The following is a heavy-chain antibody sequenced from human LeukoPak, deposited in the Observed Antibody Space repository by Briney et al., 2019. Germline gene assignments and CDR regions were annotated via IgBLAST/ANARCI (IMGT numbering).Heavy chain of an antibody. J-gene: IGHJ6*03. CDR2: INHSGST. V-gene: IGHV4-34*01. CDR1: GGSFSGYY. D-gene: IGHD6-13*01. CDR3: ARGALAAAGKYYYMDV. Sequence: PSETLSLTCAVYGGSFSGYYWSWIRQPPGKGREWIGEINHSGSTNYNPSLNSRVTISVDTSKNQFSLKLSSVTAADTAVYYCARGALAAAGKYYYMDVWGKGTTVTVSS.